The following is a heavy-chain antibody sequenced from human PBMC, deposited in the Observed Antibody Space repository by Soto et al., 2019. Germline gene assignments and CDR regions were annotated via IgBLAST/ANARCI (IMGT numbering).Heavy chain of an antibody. CDR1: GFGFGGFA. V-gene: IGHV3-23*01. Sequence: EVQVLESGGDLVQPGGSLRLSCAASGFGFGGFAMSWVRQAPGKGLKWVSTISGGGGSTYYADSVKGRFTISRDNSKNTLYLQMNSLRAEDAAVYYCAKDDNGMDAWGQGTTVTVSS. J-gene: IGHJ6*02. CDR3: AKDDNGMDA. CDR2: ISGGGGST.